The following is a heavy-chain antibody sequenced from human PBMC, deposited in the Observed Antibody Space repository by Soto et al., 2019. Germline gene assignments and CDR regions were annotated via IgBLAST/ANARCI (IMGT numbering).Heavy chain of an antibody. J-gene: IGHJ5*02. CDR3: ARGRRDILLIGWFDT. CDR2: INHSGIT. V-gene: IGHV4-34*01. D-gene: IGHD2-8*01. Sequence: SETLSLTCAVSGGSFSDYYWSWIRQPPGKGLEWIGEINHSGITNYNPSLKSRVTMSVDTSKNQFSLKLSSVTAADTAVYYCARGRRDILLIGWFDTWGQGTLVTVSS. CDR1: GGSFSDYY.